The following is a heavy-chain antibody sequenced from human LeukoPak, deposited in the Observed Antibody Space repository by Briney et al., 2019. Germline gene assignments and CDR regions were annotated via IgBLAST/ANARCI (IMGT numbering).Heavy chain of an antibody. J-gene: IGHJ4*02. D-gene: IGHD6-13*01. CDR3: ARGTVSWKESYYFDY. V-gene: IGHV1-2*02. CDR2: INPNSGGT. CDR1: GYTFTGYY. Sequence: ASVKVSCKASGYTFTGYYVHWVRQAPGQGLEWMGWINPNSGGTNYAQKFQGRVTMTRDTSIRTAYMELSRLRSDDTAVYYCARGTVSWKESYYFDYWGQGTLVTVSS.